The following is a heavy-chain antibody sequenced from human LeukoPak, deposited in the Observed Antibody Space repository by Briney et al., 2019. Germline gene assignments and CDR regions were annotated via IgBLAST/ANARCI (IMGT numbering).Heavy chain of an antibody. V-gene: IGHV1-24*01. Sequence: ASVKVSCKVSGYTLTELSMHWVRQAPGKGREWMGGFDPEDGETIYAQKFQGRVTMTEDTSTDTAYMELSSLRSEDTAVYYCATGVDTAMVTPSYYYYMDVWGKGTTVTVSS. CDR2: FDPEDGET. CDR1: GYTLTELS. J-gene: IGHJ6*03. CDR3: ATGVDTAMVTPSYYYYMDV. D-gene: IGHD5-18*01.